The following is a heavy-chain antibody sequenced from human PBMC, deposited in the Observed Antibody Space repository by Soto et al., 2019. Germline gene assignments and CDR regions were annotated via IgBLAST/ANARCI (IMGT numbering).Heavy chain of an antibody. D-gene: IGHD3-3*01. CDR1: DGAISSSSYY. CDR2: IYYSGST. CDR3: ASSHPNYDFWSGYPAKVPLDGMDV. V-gene: IGHV4-31*03. Sequence: PSETLSLTCTVSDGAISSSSYYCGWIRQPPGKGLEWIGYIYYSGSTYYDPSLKSRVTISVDTSKNQFSLKLSSVTAADTAVYYCASSHPNYDFWSGYPAKVPLDGMDVWGQGTTVTVSS. J-gene: IGHJ6*02.